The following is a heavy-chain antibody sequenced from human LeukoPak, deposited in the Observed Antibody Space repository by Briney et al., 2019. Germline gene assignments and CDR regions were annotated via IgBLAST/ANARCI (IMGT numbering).Heavy chain of an antibody. CDR3: ARQDYSGNPIFDY. J-gene: IGHJ4*02. V-gene: IGHV5-51*01. Sequence: GESLKISCKVSGYIFSTYWIGWVRQMPGKGLEWMGIINPGDSDMRYSPSFEGQVTFSVDKSISTACLQWSTLKASDTAMYYCARQDYSGNPIFDYWGQGTLVTVSS. CDR2: INPGDSDM. D-gene: IGHD4-23*01. CDR1: GYIFSTYW.